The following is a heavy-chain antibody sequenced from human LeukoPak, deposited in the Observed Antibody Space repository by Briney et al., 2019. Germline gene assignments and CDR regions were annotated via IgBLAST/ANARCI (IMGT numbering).Heavy chain of an antibody. CDR1: GGSISSYY. J-gene: IGHJ6*03. D-gene: IGHD6-13*01. CDR3: ARDGIAAADPYYYYYMDV. V-gene: IGHV4-4*07. Sequence: PSETLCLTCTVSGGSISSYYWSWIRQPAGKGLEWIGRIYTSGSANYNPSLKSRVTMSVDTSKNQFSLKLSSVTAADTAVYYCARDGIAAADPYYYYYMDVWGKGTTVTVSS. CDR2: IYTSGSA.